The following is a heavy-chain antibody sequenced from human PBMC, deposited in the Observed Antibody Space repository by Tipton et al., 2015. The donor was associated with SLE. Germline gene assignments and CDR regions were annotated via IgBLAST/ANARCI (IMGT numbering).Heavy chain of an antibody. CDR3: AREISYQHSIVGTTWAFAM. J-gene: IGHJ3*02. V-gene: IGHV3-7*01. D-gene: IGHD1-26*01. CDR2: IKHDGSEK. Sequence: SLRLSCAASGFSFRSYWMSWVRQAPGKGLEWVANIKHDGSEKYYVDSVKGRFTISRDNAKNSLYLQMNSLRAEDTAVYYCAREISYQHSIVGTTWAFAMWGQGTMLTVSS. CDR1: GFSFRSYW.